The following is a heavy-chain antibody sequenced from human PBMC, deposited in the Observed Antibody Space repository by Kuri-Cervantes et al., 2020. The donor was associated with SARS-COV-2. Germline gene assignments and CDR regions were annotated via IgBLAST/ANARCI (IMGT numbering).Heavy chain of an antibody. CDR2: ISTSSSYI. V-gene: IGHV3-21*04. Sequence: LSLTCAASGFTFNSYSMNWVRQAPGKGLEWVSSISTSSSYIYYADSVKGRFTISRDTAKNSLYLQMNSLRAEDTAVYYCARAPPPASPRGGMDVWGQGTTVPSP. J-gene: IGHJ6*02. D-gene: IGHD2-2*01. CDR1: GFTFNSYS. CDR3: ARAPPPASPRGGMDV.